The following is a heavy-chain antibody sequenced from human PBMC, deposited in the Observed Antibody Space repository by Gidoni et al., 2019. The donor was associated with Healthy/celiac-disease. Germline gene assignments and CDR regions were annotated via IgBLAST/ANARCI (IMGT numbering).Heavy chain of an antibody. V-gene: IGHV3-30*18. CDR2: ISYDGSNK. D-gene: IGHD1-26*01. Sequence: QVQLVESGGRVVQPVRSRRLSWHAPGITFGSYGMHWVRQAPGKGLEWVAVISYDGSNKYYADSVKGRFTISRDNSKNTLYLQMNSLRAEDTAVYYCAKVRVGAKNEEYFQHWGQGTLVTVSS. CDR3: AKVRVGAKNEEYFQH. CDR1: GITFGSYG. J-gene: IGHJ1*01.